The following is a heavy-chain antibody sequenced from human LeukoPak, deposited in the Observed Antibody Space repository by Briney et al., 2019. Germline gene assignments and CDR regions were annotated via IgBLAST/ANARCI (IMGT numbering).Heavy chain of an antibody. J-gene: IGHJ4*02. V-gene: IGHV4-34*01. CDR3: ATLRGYSYGLYYFDY. CDR1: GGSFSGYY. CDR2: INHSGST. Sequence: PSETLSLTCAVYGGSFSGYYWSWIRQPPGKGLEWIGEINHSGSTNYNPSLKSRVTISVDTSKNQFSLKLSSVTAADTAVYYCATLRGYSYGLYYFDYWGQGTLVTVSS. D-gene: IGHD5-18*01.